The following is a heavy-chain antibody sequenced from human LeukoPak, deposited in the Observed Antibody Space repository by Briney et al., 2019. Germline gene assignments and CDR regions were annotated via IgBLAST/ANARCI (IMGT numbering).Heavy chain of an antibody. J-gene: IGHJ5*02. CDR1: GSPVSGYS. V-gene: IGHV3-15*01. CDR2: IKSESDGGTT. CDR3: TTSGWFDH. D-gene: IGHD1-26*01. Sequence: GGSLRLSCAVSGSPVSGYSMNWVRQAPGEGLEWVGLIKSESDGGTTDYAAPVKGRFTISRDDSKNTLFLQMNSLQTEDTAVYYCTTSGWFDHWGQGTLVTVSS.